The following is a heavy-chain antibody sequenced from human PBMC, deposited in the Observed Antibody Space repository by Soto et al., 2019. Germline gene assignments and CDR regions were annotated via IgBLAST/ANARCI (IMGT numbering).Heavy chain of an antibody. CDR2: INAGNGHT. CDR1: GYTFTSYA. CDR3: ARDRALIAAGTVSNWFDP. V-gene: IGHV1-3*01. J-gene: IGHJ5*02. D-gene: IGHD6-13*01. Sequence: ASVKVSCKASGYTFTSYAMHWVRQAPGQRLEWMGWINAGNGHTKYSQKFQGRVTITRDTSASNAYMELSSLRSEDTAVYYCARDRALIAAGTVSNWFDPWGQGTLVTVSS.